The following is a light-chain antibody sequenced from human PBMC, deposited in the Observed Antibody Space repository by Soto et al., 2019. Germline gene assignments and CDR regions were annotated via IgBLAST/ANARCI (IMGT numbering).Light chain of an antibody. Sequence: DVVMTQSPLSLPVTLGQPASISCRSSQSLVSSGGNTYLNWFQQRPGQSPRRLIYKVSNRDSGVPDRFSGSGSGTDFTLKISRVEAEDVGVYYCMQGTHWPVTFGQGTKVDIK. CDR1: QSLVSSGGNTY. CDR3: MQGTHWPVT. V-gene: IGKV2-30*01. CDR2: KVS. J-gene: IGKJ1*01.